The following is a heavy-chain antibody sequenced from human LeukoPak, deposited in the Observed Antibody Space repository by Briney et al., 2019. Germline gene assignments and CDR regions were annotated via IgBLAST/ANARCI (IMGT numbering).Heavy chain of an antibody. CDR2: IKQDGSEK. V-gene: IGHV3-7*01. CDR3: ASSDVDTAMARDDY. J-gene: IGHJ4*02. D-gene: IGHD5-18*01. Sequence: GGSLRLSCAASGFTFSSYWMSWVRQAPGKGLEWVANIKQDGSEKYYVDSVKGRFTISRDNAKNSLYLQMNSLRAEDTAVYHCASSDVDTAMARDDYWGQRTLVTVSS. CDR1: GFTFSSYW.